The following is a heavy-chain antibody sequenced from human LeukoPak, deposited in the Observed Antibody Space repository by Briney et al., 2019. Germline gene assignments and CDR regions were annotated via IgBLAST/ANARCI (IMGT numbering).Heavy chain of an antibody. D-gene: IGHD6-19*01. J-gene: IGHJ4*02. CDR2: IGDSGDPT. Sequence: GGSLRLSCAASGFSFSSQAMGWVRQAPGKGLEWVSVIGDSGDPTYYADSVKGRFTISRDNSKNTLYLQMNSLRAEDTALYYCAKDARRSSGWYFFDHWGQGTLVTVSS. CDR3: AKDARRSSGWYFFDH. CDR1: GFSFSSQA. V-gene: IGHV3-23*01.